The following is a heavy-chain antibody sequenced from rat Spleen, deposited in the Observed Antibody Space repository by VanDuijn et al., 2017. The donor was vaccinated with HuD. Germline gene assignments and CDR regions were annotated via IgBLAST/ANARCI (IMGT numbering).Heavy chain of an antibody. CDR3: ARAHYYDGTSVMDA. CDR1: GFNFNDYW. D-gene: IGHD1-12*02. J-gene: IGHJ4*01. V-gene: IGHV4-2*01. CDR2: INKDSSTI. Sequence: EVKLVESGGGLVQLGRSLKLSCAASGFNFNDYWMGWVRQAPGKGLEWIGEINKDSSTINYTPSLKDKFTISRDNAQNTLYLQMSKLGSEDTAIYYCARAHYYDGTSVMDAWGQGASVTVSS.